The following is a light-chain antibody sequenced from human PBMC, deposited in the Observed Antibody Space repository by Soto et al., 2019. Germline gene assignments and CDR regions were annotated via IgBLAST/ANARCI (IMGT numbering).Light chain of an antibody. CDR2: EVT. V-gene: IGLV2-23*02. CDR1: SSDVGSHNF. J-gene: IGLJ2*01. Sequence: QSALTQPASVSGSPGQSITISCTGTSSDVGSHNFVSWYQQRPGKAPKLMIFEVTKRPSGVSSRFSASKSGNTASPTISGVQAEDEADYYCCSYAGTTTLVFGGGTKLTVL. CDR3: CSYAGTTTLV.